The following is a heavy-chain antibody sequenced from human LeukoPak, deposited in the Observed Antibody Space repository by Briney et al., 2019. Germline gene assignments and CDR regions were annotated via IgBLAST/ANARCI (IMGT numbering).Heavy chain of an antibody. J-gene: IGHJ4*02. CDR3: AKGGTMTKKGYSDY. V-gene: IGHV3-23*01. Sequence: RGSLRLSCAASGFTFSSYAMSWVCLAPGKGLEWVSGVSGDGGYTYYADSVKGRFTISRDNSKSTLCLQMNSLRADDTAVYYCAKGGTMTKKGYSDYWGQGTLVSVSS. CDR2: VSGDGGYT. D-gene: IGHD2-15*01. CDR1: GFTFSSYA.